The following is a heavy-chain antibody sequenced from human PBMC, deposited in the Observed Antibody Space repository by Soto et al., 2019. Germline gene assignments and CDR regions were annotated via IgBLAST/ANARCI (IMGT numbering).Heavy chain of an antibody. J-gene: IGHJ4*02. CDR1: GDPVSSGSYY. D-gene: IGHD3-22*01. V-gene: IGHV4-61*01. CDR3: ARVYDSSDVGGYYFDY. CDR2: IYYSGST. Sequence: QVQLQESGPGLVKPSETLSLTCTVSGDPVSSGSYYWSWIRQPPGNGLEWIGSIYYSGSTYYNPSLKSRVTISVDTSKNQFSLKLSSVTAADTAVYYCARVYDSSDVGGYYFDYWGQGTLVTVSS.